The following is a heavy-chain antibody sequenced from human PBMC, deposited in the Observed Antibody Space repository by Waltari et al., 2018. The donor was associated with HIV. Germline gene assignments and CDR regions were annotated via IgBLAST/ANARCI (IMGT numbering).Heavy chain of an antibody. CDR3: ARGDNWNLSYFDY. CDR2: LQYGGI. J-gene: IGHJ4*02. Sequence: QLQLQESGPGLMKPSETLSLTCSVSGGSISGSRYYWAWVRQPPGTGLEWFWSLQYGGIYNNPSLGSRVTISLDTAKNQFALNLSSVRAADTAVYHCARGDNWNLSYFDYWGQGILVTVSS. V-gene: IGHV4-39*07. D-gene: IGHD1-7*01. CDR1: GGSISGSRYY.